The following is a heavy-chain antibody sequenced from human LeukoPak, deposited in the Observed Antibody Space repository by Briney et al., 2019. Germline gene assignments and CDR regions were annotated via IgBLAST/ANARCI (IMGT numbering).Heavy chain of an antibody. D-gene: IGHD3-10*01. V-gene: IGHV3-23*01. Sequence: GGSLRLSCSASGFTFSNYAMHWVRQAPGKGLEWVSAISGSGGSTYYADSVKGRFTISRDNSKNTLYLQMNSLRAEDTAVYYCAKEPPPPLWFGELLPTYNWFDPWGQGTLVTVSS. CDR3: AKEPPPPLWFGELLPTYNWFDP. CDR1: GFTFSNYA. J-gene: IGHJ5*02. CDR2: ISGSGGST.